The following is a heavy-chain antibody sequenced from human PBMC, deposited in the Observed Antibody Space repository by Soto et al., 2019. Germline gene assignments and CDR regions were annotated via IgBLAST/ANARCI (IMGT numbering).Heavy chain of an antibody. CDR3: ARDRSPSYGDYDDY. Sequence: PGGSLRLSCAASGFTFSSYSMNWVRQAPGKGLEWVSSISSSSSYIYYADSVKGRFTISRDNAKNSLYLQMNSLRAEDTAVHYCARDRSPSYGDYDDYWGQGTLVTVSS. D-gene: IGHD4-17*01. CDR2: ISSSSSYI. V-gene: IGHV3-21*01. CDR1: GFTFSSYS. J-gene: IGHJ4*02.